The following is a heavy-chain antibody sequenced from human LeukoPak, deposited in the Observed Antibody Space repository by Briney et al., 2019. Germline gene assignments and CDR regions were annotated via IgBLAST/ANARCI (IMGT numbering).Heavy chain of an antibody. J-gene: IGHJ4*02. CDR3: ARRAAAGHFDY. D-gene: IGHD6-13*01. Sequence: SETLSLTCTVSGGSISSSSYYWGWIRQPPGKGLEWIGSIYYSGSTYYNPSLKSRVTISVDTSKNQFSLKLSSVTAADTAVYYCARRAAAGHFDYWGQGTLVTVSS. V-gene: IGHV4-39*07. CDR2: IYYSGST. CDR1: GGSISSSSYY.